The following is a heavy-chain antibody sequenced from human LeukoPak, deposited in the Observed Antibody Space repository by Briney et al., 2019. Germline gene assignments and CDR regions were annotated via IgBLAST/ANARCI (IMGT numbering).Heavy chain of an antibody. D-gene: IGHD1-26*01. CDR3: AKDRTVGASYWHFDL. CDR2: IYHSGST. V-gene: IGHV4-30-2*01. J-gene: IGHJ2*01. Sequence: SETLSLTCAVSGGSISSGGYSWSWIRQPPGKGLEWIGYIYHSGSTYYNPSLKSRVTISVDRSKNQFSLKLSSVTAADTAIYYCAKDRTVGASYWHFDLWGRGTLVTVSS. CDR1: GGSISSGGYS.